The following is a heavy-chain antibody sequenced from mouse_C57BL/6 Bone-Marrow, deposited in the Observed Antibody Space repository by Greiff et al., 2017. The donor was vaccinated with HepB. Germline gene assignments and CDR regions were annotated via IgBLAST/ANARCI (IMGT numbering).Heavy chain of an antibody. V-gene: IGHV5-12*01. Sequence: EVKVVESGGGLVQPGGSLKLSCAASGFTFSDYYMYWVRQTPEKRLEWVAYISNGGGSTYYPDTVKGRFTISRDNAKNTLYLQMSRLKSEDTAMYYCARRNYGNSYWYFDVWGTGTTVTVSS. CDR1: GFTFSDYY. CDR2: ISNGGGST. J-gene: IGHJ1*03. CDR3: ARRNYGNSYWYFDV. D-gene: IGHD2-1*01.